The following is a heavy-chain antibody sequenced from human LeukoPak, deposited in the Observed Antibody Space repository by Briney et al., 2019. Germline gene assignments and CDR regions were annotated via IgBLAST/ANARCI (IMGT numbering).Heavy chain of an antibody. D-gene: IGHD3-10*01. CDR2: IGAYNGNT. CDR1: GYTFTISS. J-gene: IGHJ4*02. Sequence: GASVKLSCNASGYTFTISSNSMVRHRHGQGIELMGLIGAYNGNTNYAQKLQSRVTMTTDTSTSTAYMELRSRRSDDAAVYYCARPYYYGSGGIGYWVQGALVTVSS. V-gene: IGHV1-18*04. CDR3: ARPYYYGSGGIGY.